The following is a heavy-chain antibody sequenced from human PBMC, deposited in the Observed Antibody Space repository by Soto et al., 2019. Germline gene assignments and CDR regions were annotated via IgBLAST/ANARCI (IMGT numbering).Heavy chain of an antibody. J-gene: IGHJ4*02. D-gene: IGHD2-21*02. CDR2: VSYDGSNK. V-gene: IGHV3-30-3*01. CDR3: ARTVYNIVVVTASSDPGGALDY. Sequence: QVQLVESGGGVVQPGRSLRLSCAASGFTFSSYAMHWVRQAPGKGLEWVAVVSYDGSNKYYADSVKGRFTISRDNSKNTLSLQMNSLRAEDTAVYYCARTVYNIVVVTASSDPGGALDYWGQGTLVTVSS. CDR1: GFTFSSYA.